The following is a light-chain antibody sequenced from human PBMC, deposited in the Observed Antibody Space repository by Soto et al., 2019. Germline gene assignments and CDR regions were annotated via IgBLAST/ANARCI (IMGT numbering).Light chain of an antibody. V-gene: IGKV3-15*01. Sequence: VMTQSPSPLSVSAGERATLSCGASQSVRSNLAWYQQKPGQAPRLLIYGASTRATGIPARFSGSGSGTEFTLTISSLQSEDFAVYYCQQYNNWPPWTFGQGTKVDIK. CDR3: QQYNNWPPWT. CDR1: QSVRSN. J-gene: IGKJ1*01. CDR2: GAS.